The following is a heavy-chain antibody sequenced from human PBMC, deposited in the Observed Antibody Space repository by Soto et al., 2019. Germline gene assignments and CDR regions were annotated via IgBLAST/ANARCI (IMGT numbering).Heavy chain of an antibody. CDR2: IGGRGNSA. D-gene: IGHD5-12*01. J-gene: IGHJ3*01. Sequence: GGSLRLSCAASGFIFTNYAMNWVRQAPGKGLEWVSVIGGRGNSAYYADSVQGRLTISRDNSKNTLSLQMSSLTADDTAIYYCVREGRGSFDFWGRGTMVTVSS. V-gene: IGHV3-23*01. CDR1: GFIFTNYA. CDR3: VREGRGSFDF.